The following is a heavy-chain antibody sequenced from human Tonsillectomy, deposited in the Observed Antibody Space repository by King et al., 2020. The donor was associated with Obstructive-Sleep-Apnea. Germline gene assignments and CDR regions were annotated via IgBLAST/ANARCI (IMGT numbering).Heavy chain of an antibody. CDR1: GGSISSGGYY. CDR3: ARDFYGDYEYFQH. CDR2: IYYSGST. D-gene: IGHD4-17*01. Sequence: VQLQESGPGLVKPSQTLSLTCTVSGGSISSGGYYWSWIRQHPGKGLEWIGYIYYSGSTYYNPSLKSRVTISVDTSKNQSSLKLSSVTAADTAVYYCARDFYGDYEYFQHWGQGTLVTVSS. V-gene: IGHV4-31*03. J-gene: IGHJ1*01.